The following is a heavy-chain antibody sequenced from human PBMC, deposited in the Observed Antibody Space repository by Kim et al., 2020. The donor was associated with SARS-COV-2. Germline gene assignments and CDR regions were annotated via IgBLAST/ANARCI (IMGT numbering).Heavy chain of an antibody. V-gene: IGHV4-39*07. D-gene: IGHD5-18*01. CDR2: IYYSGST. Sequence: SETLSLTCTVSGGSISSSRNYWGWIRQPPGKGLEWIGSIYYSGSTYYNPSLKSRVTISVDTSKKQFSVKLSSVTAADTAVYYCARGDRSGHSFLGWHYFDYWGQGTLVTVSS. CDR3: ARGDRSGHSFLGWHYFDY. CDR1: GGSISSSRNY. J-gene: IGHJ4*02.